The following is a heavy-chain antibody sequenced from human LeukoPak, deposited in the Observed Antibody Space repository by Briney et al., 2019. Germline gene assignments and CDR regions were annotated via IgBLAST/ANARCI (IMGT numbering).Heavy chain of an antibody. Sequence: PGGSLRLSCTVSGFTFNNYGMHWVRQAPGKGLEWVALISYDGSIKYYADSVKGRFTISRDNSKNTLNLQMNSLRAEDTAVYYCAKDPTHYRVWDYYETIGLSYWGQGTLVTVSS. J-gene: IGHJ4*02. CDR2: ISYDGSIK. D-gene: IGHD3-22*01. CDR1: GFTFNNYG. CDR3: AKDPTHYRVWDYYETIGLSY. V-gene: IGHV3-30*18.